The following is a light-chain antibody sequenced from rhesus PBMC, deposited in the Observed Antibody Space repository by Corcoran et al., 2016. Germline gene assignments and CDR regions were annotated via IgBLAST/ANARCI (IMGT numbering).Light chain of an antibody. J-gene: IGKJ3*01. CDR2: KAS. Sequence: DIQMTQSPSSLSTSVGDRVTVTCRASENVNNYLHWYQQKPGKAPTVLIYKASTLQSWVPSRFSGSGSGTDVTLTISSRQPEDFATYYCQHSYGTPFTFGPGTRLDIK. CDR1: ENVNNY. CDR3: QHSYGTPFT. V-gene: IGKV1-74*01.